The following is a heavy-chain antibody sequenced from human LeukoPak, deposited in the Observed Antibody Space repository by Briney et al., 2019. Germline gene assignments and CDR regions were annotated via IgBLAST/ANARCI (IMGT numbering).Heavy chain of an antibody. Sequence: PGGSLRLSCAASGFIFSNYWMSWVRQAPGKGLEWVSGISPGGPTYYADSVKGRFTISRDDSKNTLYLQMKNLRAEDTAVYYCAKDGAWLRFDDWGQGILVTVSS. CDR2: ISPGGPT. J-gene: IGHJ4*02. V-gene: IGHV3-23*01. D-gene: IGHD5-12*01. CDR1: GFIFSNYW. CDR3: AKDGAWLRFDD.